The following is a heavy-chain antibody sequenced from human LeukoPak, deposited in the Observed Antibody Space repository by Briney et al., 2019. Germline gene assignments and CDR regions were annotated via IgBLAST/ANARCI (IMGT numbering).Heavy chain of an antibody. Sequence: PSRSLSPTRAVSAGSISSSNWGSWVRQPPGKGLEWGGGIYHSGSTNYNPSLKSRVTISVDTSKNQFSLKLSSVTAADTAVYYCARERIRDILAGYPPRGRKHAFDIWGQGTMVTVSS. CDR3: ARERIRDILAGYPPRGRKHAFDI. V-gene: IGHV4-4*02. J-gene: IGHJ3*02. D-gene: IGHD3-9*01. CDR2: IYHSGST. CDR1: AGSISSSNW.